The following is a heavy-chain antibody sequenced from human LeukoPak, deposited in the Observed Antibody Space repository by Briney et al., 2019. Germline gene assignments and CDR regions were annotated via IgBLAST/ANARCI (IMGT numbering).Heavy chain of an antibody. CDR2: LNPLSGNT. D-gene: IGHD3-22*01. CDR3: ARGPWALCYDSSGPHVY. V-gene: IGHV1-8*01. Sequence: ASVKVSCKASGYTFTTYDINWVRQATGQGLEWMGWLNPLSGNTVYAQKFQGRVTMTRNTCISTAYMELSSLRSEDTAVYYCARGPWALCYDSSGPHVYWGQGTLVTVSS. J-gene: IGHJ4*02. CDR1: GYTFTTYD.